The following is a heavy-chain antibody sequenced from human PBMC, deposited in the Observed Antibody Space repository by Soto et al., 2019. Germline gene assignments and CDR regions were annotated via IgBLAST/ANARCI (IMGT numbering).Heavy chain of an antibody. CDR3: AGGAVEMATLTQFDS. D-gene: IGHD4-4*01. CDR1: GGTFSSYA. V-gene: IGHV1-69*12. J-gene: IGHJ4*01. CDR2: IIPIFGTA. Sequence: QVQLVQSGAEVKKPGSSVKVSCKASGGTFSSYAISWVRQAPGQGLEWMGGIIPIFGTANYAQKFQGRVTITADESTSTGYMELTSLRSGDTAVYYCAGGAVEMATLTQFDSWGHGTLVTVSS.